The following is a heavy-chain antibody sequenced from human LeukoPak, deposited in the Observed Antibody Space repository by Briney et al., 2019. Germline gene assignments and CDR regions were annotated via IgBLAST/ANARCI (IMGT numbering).Heavy chain of an antibody. D-gene: IGHD3-22*01. CDR3: AADEGYYDSSGYYYVLYY. CDR1: GFTFSDYY. CDR2: ISSSGSTI. Sequence: GGSLRLSCAASGFTFSDYYMSWIRQAPGKGLEWVSYISSSGSTIYYADSVKGRFTISRDNAKNSLYLQMNSLRAEDTAVYYCAADEGYYDSSGYYYVLYYWGQGTLVTVSS. V-gene: IGHV3-11*04. J-gene: IGHJ4*02.